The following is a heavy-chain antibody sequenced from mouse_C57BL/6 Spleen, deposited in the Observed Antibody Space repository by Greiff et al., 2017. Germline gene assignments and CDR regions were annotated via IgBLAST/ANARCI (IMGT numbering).Heavy chain of an antibody. CDR3: ARSGSSHWYFDV. D-gene: IGHD1-1*01. J-gene: IGHJ1*03. CDR2: INPSNGGT. Sequence: VQLQQPGTELVKPGASVKLSCKASGYTFTSYWMHWVKQRPGQGLEWIGNINPSNGGTNYNEKFKSKATLPVDKSSSPASMQLSSLTSEDSAVYYCARSGSSHWYFDVWGTGTTVTVSS. V-gene: IGHV1-53*01. CDR1: GYTFTSYW.